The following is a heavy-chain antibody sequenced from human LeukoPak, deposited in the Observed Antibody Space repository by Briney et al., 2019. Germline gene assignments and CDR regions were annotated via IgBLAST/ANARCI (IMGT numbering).Heavy chain of an antibody. V-gene: IGHV4-31*03. CDR2: IYYSGST. CDR3: ARAPSRDDAFDI. CDR1: GGSISSGGYY. J-gene: IGHJ3*02. Sequence: SETLSLTCTVSGGSISSGGYYWSWLRQHPGKGLEWIGYIYYSGSTYYNPSLKSRFTISVDTSKNQFSLKLSSVTAADTAVYYCARAPSRDDAFDIWGQGTMVTVSS.